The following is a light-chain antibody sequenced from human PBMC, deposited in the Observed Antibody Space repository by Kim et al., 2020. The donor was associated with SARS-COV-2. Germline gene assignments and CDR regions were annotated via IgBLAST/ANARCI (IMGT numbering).Light chain of an antibody. J-gene: IGLJ3*02. CDR1: SSDVGNYKY. CDR2: DVT. Sequence: GQSVTISCPGTSSDVGNYKYVSWYQQHPGKAPKVMIYDVTKRPSGVPDRFSGSKSGNTASLTISGLQAEDEADYYCCSFAGSYTLVFGGGTKLTVL. CDR3: CSFAGSYTLV. V-gene: IGLV2-11*03.